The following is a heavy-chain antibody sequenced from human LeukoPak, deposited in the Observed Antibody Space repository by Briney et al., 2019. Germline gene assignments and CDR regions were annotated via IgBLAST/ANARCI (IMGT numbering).Heavy chain of an antibody. V-gene: IGHV4-59*01. J-gene: IGHJ5*02. CDR3: AREVVVVPAAVYWFDP. CDR1: GGSISSYY. Sequence: SETLSLIYTVSGGSISSYYCSWIRQPPGKGLEWIGYIYYSGSTNYNPSLESRVTISVDTSKNQFSLKLSSVTAADTAVYYCAREVVVVPAAVYWFDPWGQGNLVTVSS. D-gene: IGHD2-2*01. CDR2: IYYSGST.